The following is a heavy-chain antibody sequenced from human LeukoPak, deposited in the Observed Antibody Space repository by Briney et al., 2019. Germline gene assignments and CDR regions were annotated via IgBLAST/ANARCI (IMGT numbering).Heavy chain of an antibody. CDR3: ARGLPHLYSSGWYSLFDY. J-gene: IGHJ4*02. V-gene: IGHV3-30*04. CDR1: GFTFSSYA. D-gene: IGHD6-19*01. CDR2: ISYDGSNK. Sequence: PGRSLRLSCAASGFTFSSYAMHWVRQAPGKGLEWVAVISYDGSNKYYADSVKGRFTISRDNSKNTLYLQMNSLRAEDTAVYYCARGLPHLYSSGWYSLFDYWGQGTLVTVSS.